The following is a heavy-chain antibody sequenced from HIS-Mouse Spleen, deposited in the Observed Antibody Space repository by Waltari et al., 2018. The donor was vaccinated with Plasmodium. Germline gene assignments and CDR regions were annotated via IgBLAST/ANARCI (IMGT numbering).Heavy chain of an antibody. V-gene: IGHV4-34*01. J-gene: IGHJ4*02. CDR3: ARGYGYCSGGSCSDFDY. CDR1: GGSFSGYY. D-gene: IGHD2-15*01. CDR2: INHSGRP. Sequence: QVQLQQWGAGLLKPSETLSLTCAVYGGSFSGYYWSWIRQPPGKGLEWIGEINHSGRPNYNPSLKSGVTISVDTSKNQFSLKLSSVTAADTAVYYCARGYGYCSGGSCSDFDYWGQGTLVTVSS.